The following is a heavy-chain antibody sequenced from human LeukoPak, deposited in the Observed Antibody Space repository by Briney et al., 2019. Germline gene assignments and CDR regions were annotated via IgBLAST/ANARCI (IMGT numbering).Heavy chain of an antibody. CDR1: GGSISSYY. J-gene: IGHJ3*02. CDR3: ARQKCTSTSCLTKNAFDI. V-gene: IGHV4-4*07. D-gene: IGHD2-2*01. Sequence: PSETLSLTCTVSGGSISSYYWSWLRQPAGKGLEWIGRIYTSGSTNYNPSLKSRVTMSVDTSKNQFSLDLSSVTAADTAVYYCARQKCTSTSCLTKNAFDIWGQGTMVTVSS. CDR2: IYTSGST.